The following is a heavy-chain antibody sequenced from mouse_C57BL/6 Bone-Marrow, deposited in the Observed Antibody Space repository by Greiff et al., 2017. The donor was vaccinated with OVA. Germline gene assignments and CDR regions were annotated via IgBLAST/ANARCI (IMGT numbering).Heavy chain of an antibody. J-gene: IGHJ4*01. CDR1: GYTFTSYW. V-gene: IGHV1-64*01. D-gene: IGHD2-5*01. CDR2: IHPNSGST. CDR3: ARGGSNYVRFYAMDY. Sequence: QVQLQQSGAELVKPGASVKLSCKASGYTFTSYWMHWVKQRPGQGLEWIGMIHPNSGSTNYNEKFKSKATLTVDKSSSTAYMQLSSLTSEDSAVYYCARGGSNYVRFYAMDYWGQGTSVTVSS.